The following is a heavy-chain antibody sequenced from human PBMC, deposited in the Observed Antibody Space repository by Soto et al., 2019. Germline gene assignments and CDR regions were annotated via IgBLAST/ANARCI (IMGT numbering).Heavy chain of an antibody. J-gene: IGHJ5*02. D-gene: IGHD1-7*01. CDR1: GGSISSSDYY. CDR3: ARTESGTFDP. V-gene: IGHV4-39*07. CDR2: IYYSGSA. Sequence: SETLSLTCTVSGGSISSSDYYWGWIRQPPGKGLEWIGNIYYSGSASYNPSLKSRVTISVDRSKNQFSLKLSSVTAADTAVYYCARTESGTFDPWGQGTLVTVSS.